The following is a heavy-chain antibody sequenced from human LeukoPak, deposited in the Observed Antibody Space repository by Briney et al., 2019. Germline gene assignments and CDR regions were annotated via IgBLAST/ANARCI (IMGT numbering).Heavy chain of an antibody. V-gene: IGHV4-59*11. CDR2: IYYNGST. CDR1: GGSMSSHY. J-gene: IGHJ6*03. Sequence: SETLSLTCTVSGGSMSSHYWSWIQQPPGKGLEWIGYIYYNGSTNYNPSLKSRVTISVDTSKNQFSLKLSSVTAADTAVYYCARDIGGECGGHCRKMHYYYYYMDVWGKGTTVTVSS. D-gene: IGHD2-21*02. CDR3: ARDIGGECGGHCRKMHYYYYYMDV.